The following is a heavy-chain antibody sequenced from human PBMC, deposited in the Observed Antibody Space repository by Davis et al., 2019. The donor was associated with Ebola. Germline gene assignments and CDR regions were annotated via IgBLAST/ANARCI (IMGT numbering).Heavy chain of an antibody. Sequence: SETLSLTCSVSGGSISSGYYYWSWIRQPPGKGLECIGYIYNSRSTYYNPSLKSRVTISVDKSKNQFSLKLSSVTAADTAVYYCASGIAARTHFDYWGQGTLVTVSS. V-gene: IGHV4-30-4*01. J-gene: IGHJ4*02. CDR1: GGSISSGYYY. CDR2: IYNSRST. D-gene: IGHD6-6*01. CDR3: ASGIAARTHFDY.